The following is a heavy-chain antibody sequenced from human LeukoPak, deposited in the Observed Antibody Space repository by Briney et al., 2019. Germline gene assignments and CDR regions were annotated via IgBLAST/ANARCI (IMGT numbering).Heavy chain of an antibody. CDR3: ARRVGGGSPYYFDY. J-gene: IGHJ4*02. V-gene: IGHV3-74*01. CDR1: GFTFSSYW. D-gene: IGHD3-16*01. Sequence: GGSLRLSCAASGFTFSSYWMHWVRQAPGKGLVWVSRINSDGSSTSYADSVKGRFTISRDNAKNTLYLQMNSLRAEDTAVCYCARRVGGGSPYYFDYWGQGTLVTVSS. CDR2: INSDGSST.